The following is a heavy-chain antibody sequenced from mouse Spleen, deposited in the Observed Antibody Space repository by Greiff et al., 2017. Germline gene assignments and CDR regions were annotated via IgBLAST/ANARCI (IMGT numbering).Heavy chain of an antibody. CDR2: ISSGGSYT. D-gene: IGHD2-4*01. Sequence: EVKVEESGGGLVKPGGSLKLSCAASGFTFSSYAMSWVRQTPEKRLEWVATISSGGSYTYYPDSVKGRFTISRDNAKNTLYLQMSSLRSEDTAMYYCARRGMITTRDYFDYWGQGTTLTVSS. J-gene: IGHJ2*01. CDR3: ARRGMITTRDYFDY. CDR1: GFTFSSYA. V-gene: IGHV5-9-1*01.